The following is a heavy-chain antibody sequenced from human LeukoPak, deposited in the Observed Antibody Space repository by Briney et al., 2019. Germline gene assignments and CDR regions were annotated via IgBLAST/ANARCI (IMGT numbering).Heavy chain of an antibody. CDR3: ARDGYCGGDCDWTWFDP. V-gene: IGHV1-2*02. D-gene: IGHD2-21*02. J-gene: IGHJ5*02. CDR1: GYTLTGYH. Sequence: ASVKVSCKASGYTLTGYHVQWVRQAPGQGLERMGWINPNSGGTNYAQKFQGRVTMTRDTSISTAYMGLSRLRSDDTAVYYCARDGYCGGDCDWTWFDPWGQGTLVTVSS. CDR2: INPNSGGT.